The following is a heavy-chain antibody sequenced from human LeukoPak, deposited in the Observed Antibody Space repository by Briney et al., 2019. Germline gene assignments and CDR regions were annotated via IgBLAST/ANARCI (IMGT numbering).Heavy chain of an antibody. Sequence: LGGSLRLSCAASGFTFSDYYMSWIRQAPGKGLEWVSYISSGGSTIYYAHSVKGRFAISRDNAKNSLYLQMNSLRAEDTAVYYCARDGWSSAGGNYFDYWGQGTLVTVSS. CDR1: GFTFSDYY. CDR3: ARDGWSSAGGNYFDY. J-gene: IGHJ4*02. V-gene: IGHV3-11*01. D-gene: IGHD2-15*01. CDR2: ISSGGSTI.